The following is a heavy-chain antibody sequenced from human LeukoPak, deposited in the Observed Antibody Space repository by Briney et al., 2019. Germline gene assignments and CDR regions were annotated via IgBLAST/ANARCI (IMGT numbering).Heavy chain of an antibody. CDR1: GFTLSSYG. J-gene: IGHJ4*02. Sequence: GGSLRLSCAASGFTLSSYGMHWVRQAPGNGLVWVAFIRYDGSNKYYADSVKGRFTISRDNSKNTLYLQMNSLRAEDTAVYYCAKPHNYGDYHPSFDYWGQGTLVTVSS. CDR2: IRYDGSNK. V-gene: IGHV3-30*02. D-gene: IGHD4-17*01. CDR3: AKPHNYGDYHPSFDY.